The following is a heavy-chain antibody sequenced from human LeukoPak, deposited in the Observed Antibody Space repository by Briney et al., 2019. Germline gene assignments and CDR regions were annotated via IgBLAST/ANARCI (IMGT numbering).Heavy chain of an antibody. CDR1: GYTFTGYY. CDR3: ARDRVVVPAAFDY. J-gene: IGHJ4*02. CDR2: INPNSGGT. V-gene: IGHV1-2*02. D-gene: IGHD2-2*01. Sequence: ASVKVSCEASGYTFTGYYMHWVRQAPGQGLEWMGWINPNSGGTNYAQKFQGRVTMTRDTSISTAYMELSRLRSDDTAVYYCARDRVVVPAAFDYWGQGTLVTVSS.